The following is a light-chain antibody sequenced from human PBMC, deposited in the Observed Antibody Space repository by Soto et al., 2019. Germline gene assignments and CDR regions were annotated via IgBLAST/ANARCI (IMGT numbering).Light chain of an antibody. CDR1: QSIISH. CDR2: AAS. V-gene: IGKV1-39*01. J-gene: IGKJ1*01. CDR3: QQTYNSPWT. Sequence: DIQMTQSPSSLSASVGDRVTITSRASQSIISHLNWYQQKPGKAPKLLIYAASTLHSGVPSRFSGSGSGKEFTLTISSLQPEDFATYSCQQTYNSPWTFGQGTKVEIK.